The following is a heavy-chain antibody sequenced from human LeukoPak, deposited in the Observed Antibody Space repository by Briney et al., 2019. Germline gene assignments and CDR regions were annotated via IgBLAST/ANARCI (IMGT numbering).Heavy chain of an antibody. D-gene: IGHD2-21*02. CDR1: GFTFSSYS. Sequence: GGSLRLSCAASGFTFSSYSMNWVRQAPGEGLEWVSYISSSSSTIYYADSVKGRFTISRDNAKNSLHLQMNSLRAEDTAVYYCASSRGVTPFDYWGQGPLVTVSS. V-gene: IGHV3-48*01. CDR2: ISSSSSTI. CDR3: ASSRGVTPFDY. J-gene: IGHJ4*02.